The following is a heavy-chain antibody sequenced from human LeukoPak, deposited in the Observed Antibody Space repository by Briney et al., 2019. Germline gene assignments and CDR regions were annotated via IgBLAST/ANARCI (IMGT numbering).Heavy chain of an antibody. CDR2: IRYDGSNK. D-gene: IGHD2-2*01. Sequence: RGSLRLSCAASGFTFSSYGMHWVRQAPGKGLEWVAFIRYDGSNKYYADSVKGRFTISRDNSKNTLYLQMNSLRAEDTAVYYCADEGYCSSTSCPPGGYWGQGTLVTVSS. CDR1: GFTFSSYG. V-gene: IGHV3-30*02. J-gene: IGHJ4*02. CDR3: ADEGYCSSTSCPPGGY.